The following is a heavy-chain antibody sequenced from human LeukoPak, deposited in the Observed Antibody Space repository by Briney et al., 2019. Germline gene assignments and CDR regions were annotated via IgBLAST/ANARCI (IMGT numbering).Heavy chain of an antibody. CDR3: AKEMSGSYYYFDY. D-gene: IGHD1-26*01. V-gene: IGHV3-23*01. CDR1: DFSFITYA. CDR2: IAGRGDAT. J-gene: IGHJ4*02. Sequence: GGSLRLSCAGSDFSFITYAMSWVRQAPGKGLEWVSTIAGRGDATYYSDSVKGRFTISRDNSKNTLYLQMNSLRAEDTAVYYCAKEMSGSYYYFDYWGQGTLVTVSS.